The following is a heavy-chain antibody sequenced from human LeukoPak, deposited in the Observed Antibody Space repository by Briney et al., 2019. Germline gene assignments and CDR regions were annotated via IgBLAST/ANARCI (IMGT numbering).Heavy chain of an antibody. V-gene: IGHV4-59*08. Sequence: SETLSLTCTVSGGSISSYYWSWIRQPPGKGLEWIGYIYYSGSTYYNPSLKSRVTISVDTSKNQFSLKLSSVTAADTAVYYCARLDLSGYDSLYYFDYWGQGTLVTVSS. J-gene: IGHJ4*02. CDR3: ARLDLSGYDSLYYFDY. CDR2: IYYSGST. CDR1: GGSISSYY. D-gene: IGHD5-12*01.